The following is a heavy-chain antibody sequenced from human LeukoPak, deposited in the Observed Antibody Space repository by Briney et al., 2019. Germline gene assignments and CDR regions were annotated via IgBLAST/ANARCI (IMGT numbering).Heavy chain of an antibody. J-gene: IGHJ5*02. CDR2: IYTSGST. V-gene: IGHV4-61*02. CDR1: GGSISSGSYY. Sequence: SETLSLTCTVPGGSISSGSYYWSWIRQPAGKGLEWIGRIYTSGSTTYNPSLKTRAPISVATPKNQCTLKRSSLNAADTAVYYCARDRGYCSSTSCYGDKDNWFDPWGQGTLVTVSS. D-gene: IGHD2-2*01. CDR3: ARDRGYCSSTSCYGDKDNWFDP.